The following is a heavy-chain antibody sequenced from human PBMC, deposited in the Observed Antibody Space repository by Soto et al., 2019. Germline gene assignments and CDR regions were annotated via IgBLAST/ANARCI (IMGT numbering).Heavy chain of an antibody. D-gene: IGHD2-21*01. V-gene: IGHV1-46*03. Sequence: ASVKVSCKASGYSFTTSYMHWVRQAPGQGLEWMGIINANGGTTNYAQKFQGRVTMTRDTSTSTVYMELSSLRSDDTAVYFCAREHYCERNDSWGQGTLVTVSS. CDR1: GYSFTTSY. CDR3: AREHYCERNDS. J-gene: IGHJ4*02. CDR2: INANGGTT.